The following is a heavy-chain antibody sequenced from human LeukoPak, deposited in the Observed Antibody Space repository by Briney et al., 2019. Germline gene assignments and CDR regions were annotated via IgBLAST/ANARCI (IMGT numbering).Heavy chain of an antibody. CDR3: AKDHWAYTVAFQY. D-gene: IGHD6-19*01. J-gene: IGHJ4*02. V-gene: IGHV3-23*01. Sequence: GSLRLSCAASGFAFSSYAMSWVRQAPGKGLEWVAGFSGHGGSSYYADSVKGRFTISRDNSKNTLYLEMISLRVEDTAVYFCAKDHWAYTVAFQYWGQGIPVTVSS. CDR2: FSGHGGSS. CDR1: GFAFSSYA.